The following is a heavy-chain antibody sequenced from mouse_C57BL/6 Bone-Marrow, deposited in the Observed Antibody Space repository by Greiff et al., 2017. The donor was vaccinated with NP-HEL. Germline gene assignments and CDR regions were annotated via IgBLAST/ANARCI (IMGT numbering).Heavy chain of an antibody. J-gene: IGHJ2*01. CDR3: ARGTTMYYFDY. CDR1: GYTFTSYW. CDR2: IDPADSYT. Sequence: VQLQQPGAELVMPGASVTLSCKASGYTFTSYWMHWVKQTPGHGLEWIGEIDPADSYTNYDQKFKGKSTLTVDKSSSTAYMHLSSLTSADAAVYYCARGTTMYYFDYWGQGTTLTVSS. V-gene: IGHV1-69*01. D-gene: IGHD1-1*01.